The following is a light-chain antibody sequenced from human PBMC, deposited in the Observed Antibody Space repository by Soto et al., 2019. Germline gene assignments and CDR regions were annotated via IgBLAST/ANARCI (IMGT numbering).Light chain of an antibody. CDR3: QQTYSSPRT. J-gene: IGKJ1*01. CDR1: QSLSIY. V-gene: IGKV1-39*01. Sequence: DIQMTQSPSSLSASVGDRVTITCRTSQSLSIYLNWYQQIPGKAPKLLIYASSNLHTGVPSRFSGSASGTDFTLNISRLQPEDSATYYCQQTYSSPRTFGQGTKVEIK. CDR2: ASS.